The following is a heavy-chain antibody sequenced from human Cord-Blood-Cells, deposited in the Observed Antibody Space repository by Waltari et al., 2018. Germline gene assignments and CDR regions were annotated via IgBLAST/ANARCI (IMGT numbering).Heavy chain of an antibody. Sequence: QLQLQESGPGLVKPSETLSLTCTVSGGSISRSSYYWGWIRQPPGKGLEWVGSIYYSGSTYYNPSLKSRVTISVDTSKNQFSLKLSSVTAADTAVYYCARRDCSSTSCYFDYWGQGTLVTVSS. J-gene: IGHJ4*02. D-gene: IGHD2-2*01. CDR3: ARRDCSSTSCYFDY. V-gene: IGHV4-39*01. CDR1: GGSISRSSYY. CDR2: IYYSGST.